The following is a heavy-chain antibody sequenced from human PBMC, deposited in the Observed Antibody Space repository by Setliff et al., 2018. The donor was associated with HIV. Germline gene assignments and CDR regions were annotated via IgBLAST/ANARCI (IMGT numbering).Heavy chain of an antibody. D-gene: IGHD7-27*01. Sequence: PGGSLRLSCAASGFTFSDYSMTWVRQVPGRGLEWVSSISGTSYIYYADSVKGRFTVSRDNAKNSLYLQLNRLRGEDTGVYYCARLGTARSFDIWGLGTLVTVSS. CDR3: ARLGTARSFDI. J-gene: IGHJ4*01. V-gene: IGHV3-21*06. CDR2: ISGTSYI. CDR1: GFTFSDYS.